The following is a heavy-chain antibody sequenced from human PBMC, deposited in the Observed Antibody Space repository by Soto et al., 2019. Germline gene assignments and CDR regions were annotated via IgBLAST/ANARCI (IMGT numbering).Heavy chain of an antibody. Sequence: EVQLLESGGGLVQPGGSLRLSCVASGFTFSSNAMSWVRQAPGKGLEWVSHITSGSGGGTYYADTVKGRCTIATDNANYTWDLEMNGMGFEDTAVYYCGKGTWGEVDTWGDCTLVTVSS. CDR3: GKGTWGEVDT. V-gene: IGHV3-23*01. D-gene: IGHD7-27*01. J-gene: IGHJ3*02. CDR1: GFTFSSNA. CDR2: ITSGSGGGT.